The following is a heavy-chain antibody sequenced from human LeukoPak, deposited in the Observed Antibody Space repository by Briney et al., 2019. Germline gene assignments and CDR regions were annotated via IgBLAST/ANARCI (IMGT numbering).Heavy chain of an antibody. V-gene: IGHV1-69*02. CDR1: RRTDSRYT. CDR2: IIHILGIA. CDR3: ARVGLGYFDY. J-gene: IGHJ4*02. D-gene: IGHD6-19*01. Sequence: SGNPSCNPARRTDSRYTISWVRQSAGLRLEWMGRIIHILGIANYAQKFQGRVTITADKSTSTAYMELSSLRSEDTAVYYCARVGLGYFDYWGQGTLVTVSS.